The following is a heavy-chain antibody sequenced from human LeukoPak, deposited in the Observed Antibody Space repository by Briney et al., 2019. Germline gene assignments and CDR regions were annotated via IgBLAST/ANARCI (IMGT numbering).Heavy chain of an antibody. Sequence: HPGGSLRLSCAASGFTFSSYWMHWVRQAPGKGLVWVSRIKSDGSSATYADSVKGRFTISRDNAKNTLYLQMNSLTAEDTAVYYCARRGIYDSSGFDHWGQGTLVTVST. D-gene: IGHD3-22*01. J-gene: IGHJ5*02. V-gene: IGHV3-74*01. CDR1: GFTFSSYW. CDR2: IKSDGSSA. CDR3: ARRGIYDSSGFDH.